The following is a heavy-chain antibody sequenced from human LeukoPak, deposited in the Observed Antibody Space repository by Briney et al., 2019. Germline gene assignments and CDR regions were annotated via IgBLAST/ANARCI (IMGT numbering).Heavy chain of an antibody. CDR1: GGSFSGYY. CDR3: AREVRGYSYGYRPTELHWYIDV. CDR2: INHSGST. V-gene: IGHV4-34*01. D-gene: IGHD5-18*01. Sequence: SETLSLTCAVYGGSFSGYYWSWIRQPPGKGLEWIGEINHSGSTNYNPSLKSRVTISVDTSKNQFSLKLSSVTAADTAVYYCAREVRGYSYGYRPTELHWYIDVWGRGTLVTVSS. J-gene: IGHJ2*01.